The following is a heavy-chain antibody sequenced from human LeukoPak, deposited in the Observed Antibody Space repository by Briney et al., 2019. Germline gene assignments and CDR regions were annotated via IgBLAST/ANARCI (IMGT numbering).Heavy chain of an antibody. CDR3: AKRLVATSGDYFDY. V-gene: IGHV3-30*02. CDR2: IRYDGSNK. J-gene: IGHJ4*02. CDR1: GFTFSSYG. Sequence: PGGSLRLSCAASGFTFSSYGMHWVRQAPGKGLEWVAFIRYDGSNKYYADSVKGRFTISRDNSKNTLYLQMNSLRAEDTAVYYCAKRLVATSGDYFDYWGQGTLVTVSS. D-gene: IGHD5-12*01.